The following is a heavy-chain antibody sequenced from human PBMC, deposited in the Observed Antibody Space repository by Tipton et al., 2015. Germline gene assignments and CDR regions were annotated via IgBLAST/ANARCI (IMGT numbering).Heavy chain of an antibody. D-gene: IGHD5-24*01. J-gene: IGHJ6*02. CDR2: ISYTDTT. CDR1: GYSISSDYF. Sequence: TLSLTCAVSGYSISSDYFWGWIRQPPGKALEWIGYISYTDTTHYNPSLKSRVTISLDSSKNQFSLTLNSVTAADTAVYYCARDLEHGMDVWGQGTTVTVSS. CDR3: ARDLEHGMDV. V-gene: IGHV4-61*01.